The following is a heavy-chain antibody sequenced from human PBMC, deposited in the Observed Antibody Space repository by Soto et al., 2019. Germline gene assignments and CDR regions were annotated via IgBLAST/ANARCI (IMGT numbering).Heavy chain of an antibody. CDR2: ISYDGSNK. Sequence: GGSLRLSCAASGFTFSSYGMHWVRQAPGKGLEWVAVISYDGSNKYYADSVKGRFTISRDNSKNTLYLQMNSLRAEDTAVYYCAKDQDHSSGFYGMDVWGQGTTVTVSS. CDR1: GFTFSSYG. J-gene: IGHJ6*02. D-gene: IGHD6-19*01. V-gene: IGHV3-30*18. CDR3: AKDQDHSSGFYGMDV.